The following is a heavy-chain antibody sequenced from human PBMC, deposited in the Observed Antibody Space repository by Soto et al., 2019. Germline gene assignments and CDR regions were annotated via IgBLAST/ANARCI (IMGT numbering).Heavy chain of an antibody. CDR2: IHSTRSP. CDR1: GDSVSKYY. D-gene: IGHD4-17*01. V-gene: IGHV4-4*07. Sequence: LTCTVSGDSVSKYYWNWIRQPAGKGLEWIGRIHSTRSPNYNPSLKSRVTMSVDTSKNQFSLKLNLTSVTAADTAVYYCARSPAYGDYANLDTWGQGTLVTSPQ. CDR3: ARSPAYGDYANLDT. J-gene: IGHJ5*02.